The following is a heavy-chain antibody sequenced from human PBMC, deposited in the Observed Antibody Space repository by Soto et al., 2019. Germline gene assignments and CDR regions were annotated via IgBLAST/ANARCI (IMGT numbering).Heavy chain of an antibody. CDR1: GYTFTSYY. D-gene: IGHD2-2*01. CDR2: INPSGGST. Sequence: QVQLVQTGAEVKKPGASVKVSCKASGYTFTSYYMHWVRQAPGQGLEWMGIINPSGGSTSYAQKFQGRVTMTRDTSTSTVYMELSSLRSEDTAVYYCARDAIVVESVAMAGRSSWSPPLDYWGQGTLVTVSS. J-gene: IGHJ4*02. V-gene: IGHV1-46*03. CDR3: ARDAIVVESVAMAGRSSWSPPLDY.